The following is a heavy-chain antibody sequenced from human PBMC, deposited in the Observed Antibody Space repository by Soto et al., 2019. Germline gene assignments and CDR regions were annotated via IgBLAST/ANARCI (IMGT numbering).Heavy chain of an antibody. J-gene: IGHJ3*01. V-gene: IGHV3-30*03. D-gene: IGHD6-13*01. CDR2: ISYDGSNK. Sequence: QVQLVESGGGVVQPGRSLRLSCAASGFTFSSYGMHWVRQAPGKGLEWVAVISYDGSNKYYADSVKGRFTISRDNSKNTLYLQTNSLRAEDTAVYYCARNSAGYSSSDHAWGQGTMVTVSS. CDR1: GFTFSSYG. CDR3: ARNSAGYSSSDHA.